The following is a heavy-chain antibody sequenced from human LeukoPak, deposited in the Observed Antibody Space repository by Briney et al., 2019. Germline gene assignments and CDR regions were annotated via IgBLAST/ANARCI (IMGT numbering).Heavy chain of an antibody. CDR3: ARVGGLSVYHDSSGYYVY. D-gene: IGHD3-22*01. CDR1: GYTFTGYY. Sequence: GASVKVSCKASGYTFTGYYMHWVRQAPGQGPEWMGWINPNSGGTNYAQKFQGRVTMTRDTSISTAYMELSRLRSDDTAVYYCARVGGLSVYHDSSGYYVYWGQGTLVTVSS. V-gene: IGHV1-2*02. J-gene: IGHJ4*02. CDR2: INPNSGGT.